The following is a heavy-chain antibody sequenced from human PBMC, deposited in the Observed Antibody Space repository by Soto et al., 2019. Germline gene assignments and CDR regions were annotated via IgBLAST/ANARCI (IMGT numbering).Heavy chain of an antibody. CDR1: GINFRSYA. CDR3: AKEPVGPDWYFDL. CDR2: ISGSGIST. V-gene: IGHV3-23*01. Sequence: DVQLLESGGGLVQPGGSLRLSPACSGINFRSYAIGLVRQAPGKGLEWVSGISGSGISTPHADSVKGRFTVSRDNSKNTLYLQMNSLRAEDTAVYNCAKEPVGPDWYFDLWGRGTLVTVSS. J-gene: IGHJ2*01.